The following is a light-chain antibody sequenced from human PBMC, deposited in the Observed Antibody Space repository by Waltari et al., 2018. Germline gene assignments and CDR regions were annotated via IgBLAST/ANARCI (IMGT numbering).Light chain of an antibody. CDR1: SKDVGGYNF. Sequence: QSALTQPAYVSGSPGQSITIACVGTSKDVGGYNFVSWYQQHPGKVPKLMIYDVSKRPSGISYRFSGSKSGNTASLTISGLQAEDEADYYCCSYVGGGTLVFGGGTSVTVL. CDR2: DVS. V-gene: IGLV2-23*02. CDR3: CSYVGGGTLV. J-gene: IGLJ2*01.